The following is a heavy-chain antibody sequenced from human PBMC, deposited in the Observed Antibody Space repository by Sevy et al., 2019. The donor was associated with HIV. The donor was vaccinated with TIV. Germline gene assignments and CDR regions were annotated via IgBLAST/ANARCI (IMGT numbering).Heavy chain of an antibody. Sequence: GGSLRLSCAASGFTFSSYAMSWVRQAPGKGLEWVSAISGSGGSTYYADSVKGRFTISRDNSKNTLYLQMNSLRAEDTAVYYCAVIQLYYYYMDVWGKWTTVTVSS. V-gene: IGHV3-23*01. J-gene: IGHJ6*03. CDR1: GFTFSSYA. D-gene: IGHD5-18*01. CDR2: ISGSGGST. CDR3: AVIQLYYYYMDV.